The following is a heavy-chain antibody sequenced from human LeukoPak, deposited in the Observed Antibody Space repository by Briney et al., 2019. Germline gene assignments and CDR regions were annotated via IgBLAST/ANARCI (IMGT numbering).Heavy chain of an antibody. CDR2: INPSGGST. J-gene: IGHJ2*01. CDR1: GYTFTGYY. V-gene: IGHV1-46*01. Sequence: GASVQVSCKASGYTFTGYYTHWVRQAPGQGLEWMGIINPSGGSTSYAQKFQGRVTMTRDTSTSTVYMELSSLRSEDTAVYYCARDNRPIVGATKGWYFDLWGRGTLVTVSS. CDR3: ARDNRPIVGATKGWYFDL. D-gene: IGHD1-26*01.